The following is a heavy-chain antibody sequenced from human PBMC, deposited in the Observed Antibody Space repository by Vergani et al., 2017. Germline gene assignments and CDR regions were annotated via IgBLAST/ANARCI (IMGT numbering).Heavy chain of an antibody. CDR3: ARGDCGIVTGYRY. J-gene: IGHJ4*02. Sequence: QVQVVQSGAEVKKSGASVKVSCKTSGYTFSNYYMHWVRPAPGQGLEWMGIINPSGGHTNYAQKFQGRVTMTRDTSTSTVYMELSRLRSEDTAIFYCARGDCGIVTGYRYWGQGTLVTVSA. V-gene: IGHV1-46*03. CDR2: INPSGGHT. D-gene: IGHD3-9*01. CDR1: GYTFSNYY.